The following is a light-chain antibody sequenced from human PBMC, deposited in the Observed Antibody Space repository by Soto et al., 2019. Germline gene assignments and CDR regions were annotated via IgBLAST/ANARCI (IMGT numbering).Light chain of an antibody. Sequence: DIQMTQSPSTLSASVGDRVTITCRASQSISSWLAWYQQKPGKAPKLLIYDASSCESGVPSRFSGSGSGTEFTLTISSLQPDDFATYYCQQYNSYSTWTFGQGTKVDIK. V-gene: IGKV1-5*01. J-gene: IGKJ1*01. CDR3: QQYNSYSTWT. CDR2: DAS. CDR1: QSISSW.